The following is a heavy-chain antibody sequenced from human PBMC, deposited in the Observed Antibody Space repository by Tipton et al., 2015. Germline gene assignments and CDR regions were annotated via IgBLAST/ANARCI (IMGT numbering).Heavy chain of an antibody. J-gene: IGHJ4*02. D-gene: IGHD6-13*01. CDR2: TKHDGSEK. CDR3: ARDAPGTTFDH. Sequence: SLRLSCEASGFSLSTYWMSWVRQTPGKGLEWVANTKHDGSEKHYVDSVKGRFTISRDNAKNSLYLEMSSLRAEDTAVYYCARDAPGTTFDHWGQGALVTVSS. V-gene: IGHV3-7*01. CDR1: GFSLSTYW.